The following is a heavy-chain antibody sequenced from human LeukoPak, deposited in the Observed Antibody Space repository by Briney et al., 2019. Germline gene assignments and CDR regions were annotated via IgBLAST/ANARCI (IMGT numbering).Heavy chain of an antibody. CDR2: IYYSGST. J-gene: IGHJ4*02. CDR3: AVLRDFWSGYYAGYFDY. CDR1: GGSISSSSYY. Sequence: SETLSLTCTVSGGSISSSSYYWGWIRQPPGKGLEWIGSIYYSGSTYYNPSLKSRVTISVDTSKNQFSLKLSSVTAADTAVYYCAVLRDFWSGYYAGYFDYWGQGTLVTVSS. D-gene: IGHD3-3*01. V-gene: IGHV4-39*01.